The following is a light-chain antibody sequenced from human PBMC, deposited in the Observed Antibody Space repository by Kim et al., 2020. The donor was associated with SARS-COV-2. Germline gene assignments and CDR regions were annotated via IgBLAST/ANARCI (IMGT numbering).Light chain of an antibody. CDR3: QQSYSTRPIIT. CDR2: AAS. V-gene: IGKV1-39*01. CDR1: QSISSY. Sequence: DIQMTQSPSSLSASVGDRVSITCRASQSISSYLTWYQQKPGKAPKLLIYAASSLQSGVPSRFSGSGSGTDFTLTISSLQPEDFATYYCQQSYSTRPIITFGPGTKVDIK. J-gene: IGKJ3*01.